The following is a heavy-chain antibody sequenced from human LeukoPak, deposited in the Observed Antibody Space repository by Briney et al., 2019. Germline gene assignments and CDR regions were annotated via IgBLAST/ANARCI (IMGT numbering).Heavy chain of an antibody. Sequence: SGTLSLTCAASGGSISSSNWWSWVRQPPGKGLEWIGEIYHSGSTNYNPSLKSRVTISVDKSKNQFSLKLSSVTAADTAVYYCAREAGTIYDSSGYYPFDYWGQGTLVTVSS. V-gene: IGHV4-4*02. CDR3: AREAGTIYDSSGYYPFDY. J-gene: IGHJ4*02. CDR2: IYHSGST. D-gene: IGHD3-22*01. CDR1: GGSISSSNW.